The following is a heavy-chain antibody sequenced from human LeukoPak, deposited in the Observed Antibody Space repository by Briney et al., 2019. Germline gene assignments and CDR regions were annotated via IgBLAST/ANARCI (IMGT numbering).Heavy chain of an antibody. Sequence: TSETLSLTCTVSGGSISSGDYYWSWIRQPPGRGLEWIGYIYYSGSTYYNPSLKSRVTISVDTSKNQFSLKLSSVTAADTAVYYCARDRAYCGGDCLTVYSYYGMDVWGQGTTVTVSS. CDR1: GGSISSGDYY. CDR2: IYYSGST. J-gene: IGHJ6*02. CDR3: ARDRAYCGGDCLTVYSYYGMDV. V-gene: IGHV4-30-4*01. D-gene: IGHD2-21*02.